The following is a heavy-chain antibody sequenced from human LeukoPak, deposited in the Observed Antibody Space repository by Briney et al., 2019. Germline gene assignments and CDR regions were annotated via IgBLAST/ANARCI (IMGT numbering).Heavy chain of an antibody. J-gene: IGHJ4*02. CDR3: ARGPCIGGDCYSYYFDY. D-gene: IGHD2-21*02. Sequence: ASVKVSCKASGYTFTSYDINWVRQATGKGLEWMGWMNPNSGNTGYAQKFQGRVTMTRNTSISTAYMELSSLRSEDTAVYYCARGPCIGGDCYSYYFDYWGQGTLVTVSS. CDR1: GYTFTSYD. CDR2: MNPNSGNT. V-gene: IGHV1-8*01.